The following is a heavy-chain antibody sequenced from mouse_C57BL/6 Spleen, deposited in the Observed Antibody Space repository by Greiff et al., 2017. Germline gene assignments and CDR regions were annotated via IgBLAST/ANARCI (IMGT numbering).Heavy chain of an antibody. CDR1: GYTFTSYW. CDR3: ARDGYYVSYYFDY. J-gene: IGHJ2*01. CDR2: INPSNGGT. V-gene: IGHV1-53*01. D-gene: IGHD2-3*01. Sequence: QVQLQQPGPELVKPGASVKLSCKASGYTFTSYWMHWVKQRPGQGLEWIGNINPSNGGTNYNEKFKSKATLTVDKSSSTAYMQLSSLTSEDSAVYYCARDGYYVSYYFDYWGQGTTLTVSS.